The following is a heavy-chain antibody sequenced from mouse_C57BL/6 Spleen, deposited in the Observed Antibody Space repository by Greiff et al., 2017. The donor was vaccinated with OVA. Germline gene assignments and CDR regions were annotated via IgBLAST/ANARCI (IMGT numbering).Heavy chain of an antibody. V-gene: IGHV1-55*01. CDR1: GYTFTSYW. CDR3: AKEGATMVTTGVAMDY. J-gene: IGHJ4*01. Sequence: VQLQQPGAELVKPGASVKMSCKASGYTFTSYWITWVKQRPGQGLEWIGDIYPGSGSTNYNEKFKSKATLTVDTSSSTAYMQLSSLTSEDSAVYYCAKEGATMVTTGVAMDYWGQGTSVTVSS. CDR2: IYPGSGST. D-gene: IGHD2-2*01.